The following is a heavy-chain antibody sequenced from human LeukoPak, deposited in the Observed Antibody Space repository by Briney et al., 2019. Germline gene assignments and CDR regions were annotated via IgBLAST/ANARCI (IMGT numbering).Heavy chain of an antibody. V-gene: IGHV3-15*01. J-gene: IGHJ4*02. CDR2: IKSKTDGGTT. CDR1: GFTFSSYA. D-gene: IGHD4-17*01. CDR3: TTDRPTVPLDY. Sequence: AGGSLRLSCAASGFTFSSYAMSWVRQAPGKGPEWVGRIKSKTDGGTTDYAAPVKGRFTISRDDSKNTLYLQMNSLKTEDTAVYYCTTDRPTVPLDYWGQGTLVTVSS.